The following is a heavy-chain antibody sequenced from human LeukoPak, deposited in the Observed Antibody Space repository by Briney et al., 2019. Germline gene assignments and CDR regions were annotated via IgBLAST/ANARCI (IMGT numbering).Heavy chain of an antibody. Sequence: SETLSLTCSVSGGSTSIYYWTWIRQIPGKGLEWIGYIYYTGTTNYNPLFESRATISVDTSKNQFSLKLSSVTAADTAVYYCARDAVGATTVVAFDIWGQGTMVTVSS. J-gene: IGHJ3*02. CDR3: ARDAVGATTVVAFDI. D-gene: IGHD1-26*01. V-gene: IGHV4-59*12. CDR2: IYYTGTT. CDR1: GGSTSIYY.